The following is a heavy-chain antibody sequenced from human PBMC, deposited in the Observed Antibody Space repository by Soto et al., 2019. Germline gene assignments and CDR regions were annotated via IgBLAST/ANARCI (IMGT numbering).Heavy chain of an antibody. CDR1: GFTCNNFA. V-gene: IGHV3-23*01. D-gene: IGHD4-17*01. J-gene: IGHJ4*02. CDR3: AKVQLPQINYGRVFLLDF. Sequence: EVQLLQSGGGLGQPGGSLTLSGAASGFTCNNFAITWVRQSPGKGLECVSSVSSGGDNTWYADIVKGRFTISRDNPKNTLYLHMHTLTAADTAVYYCAKVQLPQINYGRVFLLDFWGQGTLVTVSS. CDR2: VSSGGDNT.